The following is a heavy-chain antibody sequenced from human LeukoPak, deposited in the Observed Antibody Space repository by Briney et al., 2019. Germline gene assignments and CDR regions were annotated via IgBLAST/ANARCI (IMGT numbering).Heavy chain of an antibody. J-gene: IGHJ4*02. V-gene: IGHV3-30-3*02. CDR1: GFTFSSYA. Sequence: GGSLRLSCAASGFTFSSYAIHWVRQAPGKRLEWVAVISFDGSNKYYADSVKGRFTISRDNSKNTLYLQMNSLRAEDTAVYYCAKMGGLQRAFDYWGQGSLVTVSS. CDR3: AKMGGLQRAFDY. D-gene: IGHD5-24*01. CDR2: ISFDGSNK.